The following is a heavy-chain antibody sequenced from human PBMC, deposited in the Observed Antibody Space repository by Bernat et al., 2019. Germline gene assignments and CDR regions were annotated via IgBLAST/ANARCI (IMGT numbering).Heavy chain of an antibody. J-gene: IGHJ6*02. Sequence: QVQLVESGGGLVKPGGSLRLSCAASGFTFSDYYMSWIRQAPGKGLEWVAVISYDGSNKYYADSVKGRFTISRDNSKNTLYLQMNSLRAEDTAVYYCAKDGVVFYYYYGMDVWGQGTTVTVSS. CDR2: ISYDGSNK. D-gene: IGHD3-3*01. CDR3: AKDGVVFYYYYGMDV. V-gene: IGHV3-30*18. CDR1: GFTFSDYY.